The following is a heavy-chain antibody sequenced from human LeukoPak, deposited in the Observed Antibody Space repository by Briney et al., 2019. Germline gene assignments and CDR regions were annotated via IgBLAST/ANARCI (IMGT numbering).Heavy chain of an antibody. V-gene: IGHV3-23*01. Sequence: PGGSLRLSCAASGFTFSSYAMSWVRQAPGKGLEWVSAISGSGGSTYYADSVKGRFTISRDNSKNTLYLQMNSLRAEDTAVYYCAIVPGGDIAVAGKDYWGQGTLVSVSS. CDR2: ISGSGGST. CDR1: GFTFSSYA. CDR3: AIVPGGDIAVAGKDY. J-gene: IGHJ4*02. D-gene: IGHD6-19*01.